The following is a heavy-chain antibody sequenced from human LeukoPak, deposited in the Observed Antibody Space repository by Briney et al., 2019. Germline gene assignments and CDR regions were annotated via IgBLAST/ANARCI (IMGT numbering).Heavy chain of an antibody. V-gene: IGHV4-4*07. CDR2: IYTSGST. D-gene: IGHD3-9*01. CDR1: GGSISSYY. Sequence: SVTLSLTCTVSGGSISSYYWSWIRQPAGKGLEWIGRIYTSGSTNYNPSLKSRVTMSVDTSKNQFSLKLSSVTAADTAVYYCARDSLSRRAYYYYMDVWGKGTTVTVSS. CDR3: ARDSLSRRAYYYYMDV. J-gene: IGHJ6*03.